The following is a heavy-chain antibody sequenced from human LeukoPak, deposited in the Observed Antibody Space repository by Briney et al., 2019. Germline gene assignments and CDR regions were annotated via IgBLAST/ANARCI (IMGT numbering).Heavy chain of an antibody. V-gene: IGHV4-39*07. D-gene: IGHD6-19*01. CDR2: IYYTGTT. CDR1: GGSISSSSDY. CDR3: ARGYTSGWSPALDI. J-gene: IGHJ3*02. Sequence: SETLSLTCTVSGGSISSSSDYWGWIRQPPGKGLEWIGNIYYTGTTYYNPSLKSRVTISVDTSKNHFSLKLSSVTAADTAVYYCARGYTSGWSPALDIWGQGTMVTVSS.